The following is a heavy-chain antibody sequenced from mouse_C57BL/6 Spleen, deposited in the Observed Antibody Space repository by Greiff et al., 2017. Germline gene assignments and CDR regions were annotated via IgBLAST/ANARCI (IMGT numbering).Heavy chain of an antibody. CDR3: ERHHYYGSSYGWFAD. D-gene: IGHD1-1*01. J-gene: IGHJ3*01. Sequence: QVQLQQSGAELVRPGASVKLSCKASGYTFTDYYINWVKQRPGQGLEWIARIYPGSGNTYYNEKFKGKATLTAEKSSSTAYMQLSSLTSEDSAVYVCERHHYYGSSYGWFADWGQGTLVTVSA. CDR2: IYPGSGNT. V-gene: IGHV1-76*01. CDR1: GYTFTDYY.